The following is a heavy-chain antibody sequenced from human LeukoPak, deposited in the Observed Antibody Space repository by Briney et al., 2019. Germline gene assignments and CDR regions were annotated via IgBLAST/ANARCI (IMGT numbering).Heavy chain of an antibody. Sequence: PGGSLRLSCAASGFTVSSNYMNWVRQAPGKGLECISIIYNDGTTNYADSVKGRFTVSRDNSKNTVYLQMNSLRAEDTAVYYCARELPMDVWGQGTTVTVSS. CDR2: IYNDGTT. J-gene: IGHJ6*02. CDR1: GFTVSSNY. V-gene: IGHV3-53*01. CDR3: ARELPMDV.